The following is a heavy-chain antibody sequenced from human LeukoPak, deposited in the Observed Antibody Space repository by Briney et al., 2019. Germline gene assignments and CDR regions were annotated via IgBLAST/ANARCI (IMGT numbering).Heavy chain of an antibody. CDR3: ARNGRQQLVSDY. D-gene: IGHD6-13*01. J-gene: IGHJ4*02. CDR2: VYYSGTT. CDR1: GGSISSYY. V-gene: IGHV4-59*12. Sequence: PSETLSLTCTVSGGSISSYYWSWIRQPPGKGLEWIGYVYYSGTTNYNPSLKSRVTISVDTSKNQFSLKLSSVTAADTAVYYCARNGRQQLVSDYWGQGTLVTVSS.